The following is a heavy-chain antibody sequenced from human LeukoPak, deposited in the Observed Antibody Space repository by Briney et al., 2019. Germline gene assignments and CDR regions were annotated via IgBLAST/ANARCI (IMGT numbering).Heavy chain of an antibody. V-gene: IGHV3-23*01. CDR3: AKDHASSGYPDY. Sequence: GSLEPSWAASGFPFSSYAMGWVRPAPGKGLGWVSAISGSGGSTYYADSVKGRFTISRDNSKNTLYLQMNSLRAEDTAVYYCAKDHASSGYPDYWGQGTLVTVSS. CDR1: GFPFSSYA. CDR2: ISGSGGST. D-gene: IGHD3-22*01. J-gene: IGHJ4*02.